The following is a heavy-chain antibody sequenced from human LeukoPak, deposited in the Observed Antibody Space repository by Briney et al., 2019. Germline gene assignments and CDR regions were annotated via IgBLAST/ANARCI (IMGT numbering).Heavy chain of an antibody. V-gene: IGHV1-18*01. CDR2: ISAYNGNT. Sequence: GASVKVSCKASGYTFTSYGISWVRQAPGQGLEWMGWISAYNGNTNYAQKLQGRVTMTTDTSTSTAYMELRSLRSDDTAVYYCARVSSSTKLQGSDYWGQGTLVTVSS. J-gene: IGHJ4*02. D-gene: IGHD6-13*01. CDR1: GYTFTSYG. CDR3: ARVSSSTKLQGSDY.